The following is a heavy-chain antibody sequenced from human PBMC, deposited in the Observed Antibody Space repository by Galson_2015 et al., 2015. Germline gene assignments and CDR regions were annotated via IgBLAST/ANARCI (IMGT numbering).Heavy chain of an antibody. CDR2: IYHSGST. D-gene: IGHD4-11*01. CDR1: GGSISSSNW. Sequence: SETLSLTCAVSGGSISSSNWWSWVRQPPGKGLEWIGEIYHSGSTNYNPSLKSRVTISVDKSKNQFSLKLSSVTAADTAVYYCARDGSIGGMTTASEAPLGPGYFDLWGRGTLVTVSP. J-gene: IGHJ2*01. CDR3: ARDGSIGGMTTASEAPLGPGYFDL. V-gene: IGHV4-4*02.